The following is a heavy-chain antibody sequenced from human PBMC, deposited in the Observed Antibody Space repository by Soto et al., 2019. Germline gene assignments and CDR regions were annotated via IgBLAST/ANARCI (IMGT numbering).Heavy chain of an antibody. CDR1: VGSFIGYD. J-gene: IGHJ4*02. V-gene: IGHV4-34*01. CDR2: INHSGST. CDR3: ARESGSSGYDGYYFDY. D-gene: IGHD5-12*01. Sequence: SETRSRTGAVCVGSFIGYDWSCSRHPPGKGLEWIGEINHSGSTNYNASLKSRVSISVDTSKHQFSLKLSSVTAADKAVYYCARESGSSGYDGYYFDYWGQGSLVTVSS.